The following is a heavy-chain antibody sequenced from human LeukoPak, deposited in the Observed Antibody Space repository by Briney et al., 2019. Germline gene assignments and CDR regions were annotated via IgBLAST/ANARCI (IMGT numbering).Heavy chain of an antibody. Sequence: GGSLRLSCAASGFSFSXYGMHWVRQAPGKXLXXXXXXXXDGSTXXYXXXXXXXXTLSRXNSKNTLYLQMNSLRAEDTAVYYCAKDXVEGSGYYYPTPFDYWGQGTLVTVSS. J-gene: IGHJ4*02. CDR2: XXXDGSTX. CDR3: AKDXVEGSGYYYPTPFDY. V-gene: IGHV3-30*02. CDR1: GFSFSXYG. D-gene: IGHD3-22*01.